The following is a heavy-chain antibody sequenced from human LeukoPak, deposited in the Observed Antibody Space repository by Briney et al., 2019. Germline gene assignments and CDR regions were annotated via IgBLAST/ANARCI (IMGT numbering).Heavy chain of an antibody. CDR1: AGTISRYY. V-gene: IGHV4-59*01. D-gene: IGHD3-3*01. CDR3: ARDIHDFRSQAWCDP. CDR2: IYYSGST. Sequence: SETLSLTCTVSAGTISRYYWSRIPPPPGQGLEWFGYIYYSGSTNYNPSLKSRVTISVDTSKNHFSLKLSSVTAADTAVYYCARDIHDFRSQAWCDPWGQGTLVTVSS. J-gene: IGHJ5*02.